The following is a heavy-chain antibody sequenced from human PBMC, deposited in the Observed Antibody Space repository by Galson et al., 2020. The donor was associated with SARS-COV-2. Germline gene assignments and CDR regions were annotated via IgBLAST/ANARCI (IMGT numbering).Heavy chain of an antibody. D-gene: IGHD7-27*01. J-gene: IGHJ4*02. Sequence: GESLKISCAASGFTFSSYWMHWVRQAPGKGLVWVSRNYSEGSSTSYADSVKGRFTISGDNAKNTLYLQMNSLIAEDTAVYYCARGDMGNDYFDYWGQGTLVTVSS. CDR3: ARGDMGNDYFDY. CDR2: NYSEGSST. V-gene: IGHV3-74*01. CDR1: GFTFSSYW.